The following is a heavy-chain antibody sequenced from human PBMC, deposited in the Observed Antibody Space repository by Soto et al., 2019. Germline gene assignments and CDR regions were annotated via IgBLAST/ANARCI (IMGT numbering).Heavy chain of an antibody. CDR3: AKGHLYRDAFDI. Sequence: GXSVQVSCKVSGYTLTKLSMHWVRQAPGKGLECMGGFDPEDGETIYAQKFQGRVTMTEDTSTDTAYMELSSLRSEDTAVYYCAKGHLYRDAFDIWGQGTMVTVSS. CDR1: GYTLTKLS. CDR2: FDPEDGET. J-gene: IGHJ3*02. V-gene: IGHV1-24*01.